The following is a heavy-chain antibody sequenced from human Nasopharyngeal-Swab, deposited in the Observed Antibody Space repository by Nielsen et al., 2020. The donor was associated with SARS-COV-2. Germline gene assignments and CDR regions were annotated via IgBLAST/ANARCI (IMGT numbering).Heavy chain of an antibody. CDR1: GFTFSDYY. CDR3: ARRLGSGWYQDYFDY. D-gene: IGHD6-19*01. Sequence: GGSLRLSCAASGFTFSDYYMSWIRQAPGKGLEWVSYISSSSSYTNYADSVKGRFTISRDNAKNSLYLQMNSLRAEDTAVYYCARRLGSGWYQDYFDYWGQGTLVTVSS. CDR2: ISSSSSYT. J-gene: IGHJ4*02. V-gene: IGHV3-11*06.